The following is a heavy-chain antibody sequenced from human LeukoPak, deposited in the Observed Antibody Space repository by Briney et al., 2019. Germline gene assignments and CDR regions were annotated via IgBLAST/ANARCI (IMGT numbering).Heavy chain of an antibody. Sequence: GGSLRLSCAASGFTFSSYGMSWVRQAPGKGLEWVSAISGSGGSTYYADSVKGRFTISRDNAKNSLYLQMNSLRAEDTAVYYCAKDRVVGATSYFDYWGQGTLVTVSS. V-gene: IGHV3-23*01. J-gene: IGHJ4*02. D-gene: IGHD1-26*01. CDR1: GFTFSSYG. CDR2: ISGSGGST. CDR3: AKDRVVGATSYFDY.